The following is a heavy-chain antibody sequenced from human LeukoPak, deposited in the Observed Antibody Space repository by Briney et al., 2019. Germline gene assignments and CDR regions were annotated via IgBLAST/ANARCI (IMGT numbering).Heavy chain of an antibody. J-gene: IGHJ4*02. V-gene: IGHV4-61*02. D-gene: IGHD3-16*01. CDR2: IYTSGST. CDR1: GGSISSGSYY. Sequence: SETLSLTCTVSGGSISSGSYYWSWIRQPAGKGLEWIGRIYTSGSTNYNPSLKSRVTMSVGTSKNQFSLKLSSVTAADTAVYYCARDFGSSPLFDYWGQGTLVTVSS. CDR3: ARDFGSSPLFDY.